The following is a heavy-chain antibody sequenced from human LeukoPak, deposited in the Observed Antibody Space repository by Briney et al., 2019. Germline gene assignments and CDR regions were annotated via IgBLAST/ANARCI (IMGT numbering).Heavy chain of an antibody. CDR2: VFYTGYT. V-gene: IGHV4-59*08. J-gene: IGHJ4*02. CDR3: ARGNYDYVWGGIDY. Sequence: PSETLSLTCTVSGGSINNYYWSWVRQPPGKGLEWIGYVFYTGYTHYNASLKSRVTISVDTSKNQFSLELSSVTAADTAMYYCARGNYDYVWGGIDYWGQGTLVTVSS. D-gene: IGHD3-16*01. CDR1: GGSINNYY.